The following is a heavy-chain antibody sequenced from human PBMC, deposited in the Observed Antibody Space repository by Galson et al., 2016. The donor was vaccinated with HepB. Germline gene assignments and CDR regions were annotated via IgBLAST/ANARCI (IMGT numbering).Heavy chain of an antibody. CDR3: ARDVNNWTGDRRLFDL. J-gene: IGHJ4*02. CDR1: GDSPTRGSFY. Sequence: TLSLTCTVSGDSPTRGSFYWTWIRQLPGKGLEWIGYIYHSGNSHYNPSLKSRVTMSVDTSKNQFSLNLTSVTAADTAVYYCARDVNNWTGDRRLFDLWGQGTLVAVSS. CDR2: IYHSGNS. V-gene: IGHV4-31*03. D-gene: IGHD1-1*01.